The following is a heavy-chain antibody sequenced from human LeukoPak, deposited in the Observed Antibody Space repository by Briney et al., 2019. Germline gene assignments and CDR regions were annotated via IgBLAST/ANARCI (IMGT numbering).Heavy chain of an antibody. CDR2: ISSSSGYI. Sequence: GGSLRLSCAASGFTFSTYSMNWVRQAAGKGLEWVSSISSSSGYIYYADSVKGRFTISRDNAKSSLYLQMNSLRAEDTAVYYCARDLEVAAAPDFWGQGTLVTVSS. CDR3: ARDLEVAAAPDF. D-gene: IGHD2-15*01. J-gene: IGHJ4*02. V-gene: IGHV3-21*01. CDR1: GFTFSTYS.